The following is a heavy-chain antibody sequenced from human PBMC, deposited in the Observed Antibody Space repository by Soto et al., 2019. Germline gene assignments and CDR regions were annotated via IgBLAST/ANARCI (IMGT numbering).Heavy chain of an antibody. CDR2: IIPILGIA. V-gene: IGHV1-69*04. D-gene: IGHD2-2*01. CDR3: ARDDCSSTSCYGKDYYYYGMDV. J-gene: IGHJ6*02. Sequence: SVKVSCKASGGTFSSYTISWVRQAPGQGLEWMGRIIPILGIANYAQKFQGRVTITADKSTSTAYMELSSLRSEDTAVYYCARDDCSSTSCYGKDYYYYGMDVWGQGTTVNVSS. CDR1: GGTFSSYT.